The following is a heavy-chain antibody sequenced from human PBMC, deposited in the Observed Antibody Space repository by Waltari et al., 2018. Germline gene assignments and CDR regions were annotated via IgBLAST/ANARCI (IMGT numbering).Heavy chain of an antibody. Sequence: EVQLVESGGGLVQPGGSLRLSCAASGFTFSSYWMSWVRQAPGKGLEWVANIKQDGSEKYYVDSVKGRFTISRDNAKNSLYLQMNSLRAEDTAVYYCARDHYYYGSGSYFDFDYWGQGTLVTVSS. CDR1: GFTFSSYW. D-gene: IGHD3-10*01. CDR2: IKQDGSEK. CDR3: ARDHYYYGSGSYFDFDY. J-gene: IGHJ4*02. V-gene: IGHV3-7*03.